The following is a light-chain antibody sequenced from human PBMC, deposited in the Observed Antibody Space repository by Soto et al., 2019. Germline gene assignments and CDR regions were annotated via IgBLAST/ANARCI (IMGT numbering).Light chain of an antibody. Sequence: QSALTQPASVFGSPGQSITISCTGTSSDVGGYNYVSWYQQHPGIAPKLLIYGVTNRPSGVSPRFSGSKSGNTASLTISGLQAEDEADYHCSSYTSASTLLYLFGTGTKLTVL. CDR2: GVT. CDR1: SSDVGGYNY. V-gene: IGLV2-14*01. CDR3: SSYTSASTLLYL. J-gene: IGLJ1*01.